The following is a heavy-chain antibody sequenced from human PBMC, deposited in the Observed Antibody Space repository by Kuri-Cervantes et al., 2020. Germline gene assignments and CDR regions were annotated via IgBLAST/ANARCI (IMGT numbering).Heavy chain of an antibody. V-gene: IGHV3-23*01. D-gene: IGHD3-9*01. Sequence: GGSLRLSCAASGFTFSSYWMSWVRQAPGKGLEWVSAISGSGGSTYYADSVKGRFTISRDNSKNTLYLQMNSLRAEDTAVYYCAKPRGYDILTGYYLMSFDYWGQGTLVTVSS. CDR3: AKPRGYDILTGYYLMSFDY. CDR1: GFTFSSYW. CDR2: ISGSGGST. J-gene: IGHJ4*02.